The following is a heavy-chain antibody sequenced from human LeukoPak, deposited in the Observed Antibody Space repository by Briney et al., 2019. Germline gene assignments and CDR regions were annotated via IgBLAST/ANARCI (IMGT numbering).Heavy chain of an antibody. V-gene: IGHV3-33*01. CDR1: GFTFSSYG. CDR3: ARDGYYYDSSGYGYYYYYGMDV. CDR2: IWYDGSNK. D-gene: IGHD3-22*01. J-gene: IGHJ6*02. Sequence: PGGSLRLSCAASGFTFSSYGMHWVRQAPGKGLEWVAVIWYDGSNKYYADSVKGRFTISRDNSKNTLYLQMNSLRAEDTAVYYCARDGYYYDSSGYGYYYYYGMDVWGQGTTVTVSS.